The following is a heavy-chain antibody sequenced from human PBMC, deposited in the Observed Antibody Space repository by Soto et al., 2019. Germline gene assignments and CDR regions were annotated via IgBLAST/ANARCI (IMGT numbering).Heavy chain of an antibody. V-gene: IGHV1-18*01. Sequence: QVQLVQSGAEVKKPGASVKVSCKASGYTFTSYGISWVRQAPRQGLEWMGWISAYNGNTNYAQKLQGRVTMTTDTSTSTAYMELRSLRSDDTAVYYCARDRYYYDSSGSSGYWGQGTLVTVSS. CDR3: ARDRYYYDSSGSSGY. CDR2: ISAYNGNT. J-gene: IGHJ4*02. D-gene: IGHD3-22*01. CDR1: GYTFTSYG.